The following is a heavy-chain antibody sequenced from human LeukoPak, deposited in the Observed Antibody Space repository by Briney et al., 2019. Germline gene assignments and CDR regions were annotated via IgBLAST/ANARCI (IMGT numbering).Heavy chain of an antibody. J-gene: IGHJ4*02. CDR2: IYYSGST. D-gene: IGHD3-22*01. V-gene: IGHV4-59*01. CDR3: ARGSRSGSFDY. Sequence: KPSETLSLTCTVSGGSISSYYWSWIRQPPGKGLEWTGYIYYSGSTNYNPSLKSRVTISVDTSKNQFSLKLSSVTAADTAVYYCARGSRSGSFDYWGQGTLVTVSS. CDR1: GGSISSYY.